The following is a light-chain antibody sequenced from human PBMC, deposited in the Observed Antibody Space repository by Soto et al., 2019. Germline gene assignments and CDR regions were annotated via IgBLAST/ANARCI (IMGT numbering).Light chain of an antibody. Sequence: QSVLTQPPSMSGAPGQRVTISCTGSSSNIGAGYDVPWYQHLPGTAPKLLIYGNTNRPSGVPDRFSGSKSGTSASLAITGLQAEDEADYYCQSHDSSLNSWVFGGGTQLTVL. CDR2: GNT. V-gene: IGLV1-40*01. J-gene: IGLJ3*02. CDR3: QSHDSSLNSWV. CDR1: SSNIGAGYD.